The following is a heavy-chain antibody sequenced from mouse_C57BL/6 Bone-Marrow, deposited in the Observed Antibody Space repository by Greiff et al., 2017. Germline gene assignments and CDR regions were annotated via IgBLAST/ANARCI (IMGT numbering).Heavy chain of an antibody. D-gene: IGHD1-1*01. J-gene: IGHJ4*01. CDR3: SILFITTVEAMDY. V-gene: IGHV2-2*01. CDR1: GFSLTSYG. Sequence: QVQLKESGPGLVQPSQSLSITCTVSGFSLTSYGVHWVRQSPGKGLEWLGVIWSGGSTDYHAAFISRLSISKDNSKSQVFFKMNRLQADDTAIYYCSILFITTVEAMDYWGQGTSVTVSS. CDR2: IWSGGST.